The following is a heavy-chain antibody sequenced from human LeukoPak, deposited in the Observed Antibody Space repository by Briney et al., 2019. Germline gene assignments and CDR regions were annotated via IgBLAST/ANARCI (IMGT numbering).Heavy chain of an antibody. Sequence: PGGSLRLSCAASGFTFSSYGMHWVRQAPGKGLEWIGEINHSGSTNYNPSLKSRVTISVDTSKNQFSLKLSSVTAADTAVYYCARGEGYCSSTSCHYPHRRLGYFDYWGQGTLVTVSS. CDR3: ARGEGYCSSTSCHYPHRRLGYFDY. CDR2: INHSGST. CDR1: GFTFSSYG. D-gene: IGHD2-2*01. J-gene: IGHJ4*02. V-gene: IGHV4-34*01.